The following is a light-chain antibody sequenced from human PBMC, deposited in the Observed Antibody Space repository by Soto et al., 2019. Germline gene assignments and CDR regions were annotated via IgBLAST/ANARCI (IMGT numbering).Light chain of an antibody. CDR3: QLYGISPH. V-gene: IGKV3-20*01. J-gene: IGKJ5*01. Sequence: EIVLRQSPVTLSLSPGERATLSCRASQSVSSSYLAWYQQKPGQAPRLLIYASSNRATGIPDRFSGSASGTDFTLTINRLEPEDFAVYYCQLYGISPHFGQGTRLEIK. CDR2: ASS. CDR1: QSVSSSY.